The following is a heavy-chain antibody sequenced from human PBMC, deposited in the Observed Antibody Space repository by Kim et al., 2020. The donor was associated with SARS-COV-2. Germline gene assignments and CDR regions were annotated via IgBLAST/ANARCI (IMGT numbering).Heavy chain of an antibody. CDR3: ARDLRIAAAGYYYYGMDV. CDR1: GFTFSSYS. D-gene: IGHD6-13*01. Sequence: GGSLRLSCAASGFTFSSYSMNWVRQAPGKGLEWVSSISSSSSYIYYADSVKGRFTISRDNAKNSLYLQMNSLRAEDTAVYYCARDLRIAAAGYYYYGMDVWGQGTTVTVSS. J-gene: IGHJ6*02. CDR2: ISSSSSYI. V-gene: IGHV3-21*01.